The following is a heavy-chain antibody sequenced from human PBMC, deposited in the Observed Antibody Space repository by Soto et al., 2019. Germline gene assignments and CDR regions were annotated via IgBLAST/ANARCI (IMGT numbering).Heavy chain of an antibody. J-gene: IGHJ4*02. D-gene: IGHD3-22*01. Sequence: EVQLVESGGGLVQPGGSLRLSCAASGFTFSSYSMNWVRQAPGKGLEWVSYISSSSSTIYYADSMKGRFNISRDNAKNSLYLQMNSLRDEDTAVYYCARDYYDSSGYHVFDYWGQGTLVTVSS. CDR3: ARDYYDSSGYHVFDY. CDR1: GFTFSSYS. V-gene: IGHV3-48*02. CDR2: ISSSSSTI.